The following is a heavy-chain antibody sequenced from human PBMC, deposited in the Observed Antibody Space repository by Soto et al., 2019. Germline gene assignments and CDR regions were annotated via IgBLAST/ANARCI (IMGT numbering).Heavy chain of an antibody. CDR1: GGTFSSYA. CDR3: ALVEDCSGGSCTTGSYNDY. J-gene: IGHJ4*02. CDR2: IIPIFGTA. D-gene: IGHD2-15*01. Sequence: ASVKVSCKASGGTFSSYAISWVRQAPGQGLEWMGGIIPIFGTANYAQKFQGRGTITADESTSTAYMELSSLRSEDTAVYYCALVEDCSGGSCTTGSYNDYWGQGTLVTVSS. V-gene: IGHV1-69*13.